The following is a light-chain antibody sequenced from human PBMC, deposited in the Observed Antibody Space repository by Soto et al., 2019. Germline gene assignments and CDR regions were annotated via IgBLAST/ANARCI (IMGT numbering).Light chain of an antibody. CDR1: SSDVGRYDY. CDR2: DVS. CDR3: CSFAGSYTYV. Sequence: QSALTQPRSVSGSPGQSVTISCTGTSSDVGRYDYVSWYQQHPGKAPKLIIYDVSERPSGVPDRFSGSKFGNTASLTISGLXAEDEADYSCCSFAGSYTYVFGTGTKV. V-gene: IGLV2-11*01. J-gene: IGLJ1*01.